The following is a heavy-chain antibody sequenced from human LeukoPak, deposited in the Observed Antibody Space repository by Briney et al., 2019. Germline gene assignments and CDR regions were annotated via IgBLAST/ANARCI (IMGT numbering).Heavy chain of an antibody. CDR3: VRSGDYGDYGGSTDAFDL. CDR1: GFTFTTYS. Sequence: GGSLRLSCAASGFTFTTYSMNWVRRAPGMGLEWVSSISSSTTHTYYADSMKGRFTVSRDNAKNSLYLQMHSLRGEDTAVYYCVRSGDYGDYGGSTDAFDLWGQGTMVTVSS. V-gene: IGHV3-21*01. J-gene: IGHJ3*01. CDR2: ISSSTTHT. D-gene: IGHD4-17*01.